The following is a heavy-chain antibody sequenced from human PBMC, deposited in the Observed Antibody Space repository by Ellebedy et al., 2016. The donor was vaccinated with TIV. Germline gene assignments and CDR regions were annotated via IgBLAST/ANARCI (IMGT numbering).Heavy chain of an antibody. CDR1: GFTFSGYW. D-gene: IGHD2-15*01. CDR3: ARDTVGYCSGGSCYRGMDV. Sequence: GGSLRLSCAASGFTFSGYWMIWVRQAPGKGLEWVANINQDGSYQSYVDSVKGRFAISRDNAKNSLYRQMNSLRAEDTAVYYCARDTVGYCSGGSCYRGMDVWGQGTTVTVSS. J-gene: IGHJ6*02. V-gene: IGHV3-7*01. CDR2: INQDGSYQ.